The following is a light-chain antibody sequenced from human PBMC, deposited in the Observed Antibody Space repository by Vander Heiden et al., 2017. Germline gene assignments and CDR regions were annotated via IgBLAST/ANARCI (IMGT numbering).Light chain of an antibody. V-gene: IGKV2-30*01. Sequence: DVVMTQSPLSLPVTLGQPASISCRSSQSLVYSDGNTYLNWFQQRPGQSPRRLIYKVSNRDSGVPDRFSGSGSGTHFTLKMSRVEAEDVGVYYCMRGTHWPSTFGQWTKVGI. CDR1: QSLVYSDGNTY. J-gene: IGKJ1*01. CDR3: MRGTHWPST. CDR2: KVS.